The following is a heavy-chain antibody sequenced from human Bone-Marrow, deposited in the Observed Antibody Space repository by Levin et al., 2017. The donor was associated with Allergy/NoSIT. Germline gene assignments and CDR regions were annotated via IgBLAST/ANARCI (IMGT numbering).Heavy chain of an antibody. D-gene: IGHD4-17*01. CDR3: ARDLGDYGDLYVALDV. V-gene: IGHV1-18*01. J-gene: IGHJ6*02. Sequence: VASVKVSCKASGYTFTSYGISWVRQAPGQGLEWMGWVSGNNGNTQYAQKFQGRVTMTRDQPTTTVHMELRSLRSDDTAVYYCARDLGDYGDLYVALDVWGQGTTVTVSS. CDR2: VSGNNGNT. CDR1: GYTFTSYG.